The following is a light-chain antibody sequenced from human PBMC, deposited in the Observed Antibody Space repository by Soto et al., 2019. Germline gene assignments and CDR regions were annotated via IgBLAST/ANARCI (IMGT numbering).Light chain of an antibody. Sequence: QSVLTQPPSASGTPGQGVTISCSGGRSNIGSKPVQWYQQLPGTAPQLLIYNSNQRPSRVPDRFSGSKSGPSASLAISWLQAEDGADYYRATWDDSLYGPVFGGGTKLTVL. CDR1: RSNIGSKP. CDR2: NSN. J-gene: IGLJ2*01. CDR3: ATWDDSLYGPV. V-gene: IGLV1-44*01.